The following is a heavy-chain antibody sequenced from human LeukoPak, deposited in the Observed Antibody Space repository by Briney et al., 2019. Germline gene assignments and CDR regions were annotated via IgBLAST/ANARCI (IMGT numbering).Heavy chain of an antibody. CDR2: IYTSGST. Sequence: SETLSLTCTVSGGSISSGSYYWSWIRQPAGKGLEWIGRIYTSGSTNYNPSLKSRVTISVDTSKNQFSLKLSSVTAADTAVYYCARDPVEMALNDAFDIWGQGTMVTVSS. D-gene: IGHD5-24*01. J-gene: IGHJ3*02. CDR1: GGSISSGSYY. CDR3: ARDPVEMALNDAFDI. V-gene: IGHV4-61*02.